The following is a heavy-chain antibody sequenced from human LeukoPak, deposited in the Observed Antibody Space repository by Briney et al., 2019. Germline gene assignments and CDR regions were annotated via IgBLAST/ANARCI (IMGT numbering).Heavy chain of an antibody. CDR3: ARVFTMVRGVTSWFDP. V-gene: IGHV4-34*01. D-gene: IGHD3-10*01. CDR1: GGSFSGYY. CDR2: INHSGST. J-gene: IGHJ5*02. Sequence: SETLSLTCAVYGGSFSGYYWSWIRQPPGKGLEWIGEINHSGSTNYNPSLKSRVTISVDTSKNQFSLKLSSVTAADTAVYYCARVFTMVRGVTSWFDPWGQGTLVTVSS.